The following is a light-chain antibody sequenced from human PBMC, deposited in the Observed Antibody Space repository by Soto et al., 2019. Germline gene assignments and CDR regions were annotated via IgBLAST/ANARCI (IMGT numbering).Light chain of an antibody. CDR1: QSISSW. CDR3: QQYNSYSST. CDR2: DAS. Sequence: DIQMTHSPSTLSASVGDRVTITCRASQSISSWLAWYQQKPGKAPKLLIYDASSLESGVPSRFSGSGSGTDFTLTISSLQPDDFATSYCQQYNSYSSTVGQGTKLEIK. V-gene: IGKV1-5*01. J-gene: IGKJ2*01.